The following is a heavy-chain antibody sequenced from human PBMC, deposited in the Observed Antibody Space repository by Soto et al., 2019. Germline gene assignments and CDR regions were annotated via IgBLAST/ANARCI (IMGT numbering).Heavy chain of an antibody. CDR3: ARHIAARPNYYSGMDV. Sequence: GESLKISCKGSGYSFTSYWIGWVRQMPGKGLEWMGIIYPGDSDTRYSPSFQGQVTISADKAISTAYLQWSSLKASDTAMYYCARHIAARPNYYSGMDVWGQGTTVTVSS. D-gene: IGHD6-6*01. CDR2: IYPGDSDT. CDR1: GYSFTSYW. J-gene: IGHJ6*02. V-gene: IGHV5-51*01.